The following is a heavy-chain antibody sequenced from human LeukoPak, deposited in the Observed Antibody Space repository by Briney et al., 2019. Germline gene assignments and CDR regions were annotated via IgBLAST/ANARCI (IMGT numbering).Heavy chain of an antibody. V-gene: IGHV3-30*18. J-gene: IGHJ4*02. CDR2: VSNDGGDK. Sequence: GRPLRLSCAAPEFTFSSYAMHWVRQAPGKGLEWVALVSNDGGDKYYADSVKGRFTISRDNSKNTLYLQMNSLRGEDTGVYYCAKAHLLDWLLPFDYWGQGTLVTVSS. D-gene: IGHD3/OR15-3a*01. CDR1: EFTFSSYA. CDR3: AKAHLLDWLLPFDY.